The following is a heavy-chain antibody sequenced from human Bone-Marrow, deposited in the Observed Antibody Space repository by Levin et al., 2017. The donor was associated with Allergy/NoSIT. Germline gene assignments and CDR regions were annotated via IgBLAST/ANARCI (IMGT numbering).Heavy chain of an antibody. CDR2: VSRSGGTI. J-gene: IGHJ4*02. CDR1: GFTFSSYA. CDR3: AKPRSPGPDVWYRGFDY. Sequence: QPGGSLRLSCAASGFTFSSYAMTWVRQAPGKGLEWVSVVSRSGGTIYYADSVKGRFTISRDNSRDTLYLQMNSLRVEDTALYYCAKPRSPGPDVWYRGFDYWGQGALVTVSS. D-gene: IGHD6-13*01. V-gene: IGHV3-23*01.